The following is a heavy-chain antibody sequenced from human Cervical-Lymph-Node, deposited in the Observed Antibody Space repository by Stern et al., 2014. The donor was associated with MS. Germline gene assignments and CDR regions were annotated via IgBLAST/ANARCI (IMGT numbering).Heavy chain of an antibody. D-gene: IGHD3-22*01. V-gene: IGHV3-21*01. CDR2: ISSRTSYI. J-gene: IGHJ4*02. Sequence: EVQLVESGGGLVQPGGSLRLSCAASGFTFSSYSMNWVRQAPGKGLEWVSSISSRTSYIYYADSLKGRFTISRDNAKNSMYLQMNSLRAEDTAMYYCARGRDSSGSFDYWGQGTLVTVSS. CDR3: ARGRDSSGSFDY. CDR1: GFTFSSYS.